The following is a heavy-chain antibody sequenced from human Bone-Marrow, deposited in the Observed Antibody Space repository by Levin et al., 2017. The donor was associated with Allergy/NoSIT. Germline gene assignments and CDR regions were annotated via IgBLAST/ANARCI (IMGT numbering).Heavy chain of an antibody. D-gene: IGHD3-10*01. V-gene: IGHV1-8*01. CDR2: MNPNSGNT. CDR1: GYTFTSYD. J-gene: IGHJ4*02. Sequence: ASVKVSCKASGYTFTSYDINWVRQATGQGLEWMGWMNPNSGNTGYAQKFQGRVTMTRNTSISTAYMELSSLRSEDTAVYYCARGLGVRGVISTYFDYWGQGTLVTVSS. CDR3: ARGLGVRGVISTYFDY.